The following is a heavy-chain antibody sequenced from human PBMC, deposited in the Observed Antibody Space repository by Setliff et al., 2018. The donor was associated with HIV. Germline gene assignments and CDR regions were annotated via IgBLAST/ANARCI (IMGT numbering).Heavy chain of an antibody. CDR1: GFTFSRYW. CDR3: AAVPWGHSSLIIDH. Sequence: GGSLRLSCAASGFTFSRYWMIWVRQAPGKGLEWVANIDLYGSEKNYVDSVEGRFTISRDNARNSLFLQMNSLRAEDTAVYYCAAVPWGHSSLIIDHWGQGTPVTVAS. J-gene: IGHJ4*02. V-gene: IGHV3-7*01. D-gene: IGHD3-16*01. CDR2: IDLYGSEK.